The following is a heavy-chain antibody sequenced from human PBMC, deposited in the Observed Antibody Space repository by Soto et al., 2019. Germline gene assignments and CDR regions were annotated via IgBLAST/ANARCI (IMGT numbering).Heavy chain of an antibody. CDR3: ARLSIAARTDPYYYYGMDV. CDR2: ISAYNGNT. D-gene: IGHD6-6*01. J-gene: IGHJ6*02. V-gene: IGHV1-18*01. CDR1: GYTFTSYG. Sequence: ASVKVSCKASGYTFTSYGISWVRQAPGQGLEWMGWISAYNGNTNYAQKLQGRVTMTTDTSTSTAYMELRSLRSDDTAVYYCARLSIAARTDPYYYYGMDVWGQGTTVTVSS.